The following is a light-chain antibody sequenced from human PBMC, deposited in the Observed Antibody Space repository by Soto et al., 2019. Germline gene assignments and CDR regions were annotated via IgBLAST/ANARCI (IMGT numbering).Light chain of an antibody. CDR3: QQSYRTPAT. CDR1: QSISSY. V-gene: IGKV1-39*01. CDR2: AAS. Sequence: DIQMTQSPSSLSASVGDRVTITCRASQSISSYVNWYQQKPGKAPKLLIYAASSLQSGVPSRFSGSGSGTDFTLTISSLQPEDFATYYCQQSYRTPATFGQGTKLEIK. J-gene: IGKJ2*01.